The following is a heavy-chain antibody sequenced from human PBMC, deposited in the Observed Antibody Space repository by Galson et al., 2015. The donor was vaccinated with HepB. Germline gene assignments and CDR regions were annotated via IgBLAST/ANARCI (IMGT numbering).Heavy chain of an antibody. CDR3: AKDTWPEMSWGRDP. J-gene: IGHJ5*02. D-gene: IGHD3-16*01. CDR2: ISGGGGTT. CDR1: GFTFSSYV. Sequence: SLRLSCATSGFTFSSYVMSWVRQTPGKGLEWVSSISGGGGTTLYADSVEGRFTISRDNSQNTLYLQMNSLRAEDTAFYYCAKDTWPEMSWGRDPWGQGTLVTVSS. V-gene: IGHV3-23*01.